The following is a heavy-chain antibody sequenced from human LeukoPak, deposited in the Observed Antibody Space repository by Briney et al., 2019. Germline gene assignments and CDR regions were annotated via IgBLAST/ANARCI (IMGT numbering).Heavy chain of an antibody. CDR3: ASGRLSAKGFDY. Sequence: GGSLRVSCAASGVTSNNYAMSLVRQAPGKGLEWVSGISGSGDRTYYADSVKGRFTISGDKSKNTVYLQMNSLRAEDTAVYYCASGRLSAKGFDYWGQGTLVTVSS. D-gene: IGHD2-8*01. J-gene: IGHJ4*02. V-gene: IGHV3-23*01. CDR2: ISGSGDRT. CDR1: GVTSNNYA.